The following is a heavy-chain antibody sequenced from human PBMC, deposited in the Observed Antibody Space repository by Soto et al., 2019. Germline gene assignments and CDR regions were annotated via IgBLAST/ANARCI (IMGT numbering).Heavy chain of an antibody. CDR1: GGTFSSYA. J-gene: IGHJ6*02. CDR2: IIPIFGTA. CDR3: ASGPRSYYYGMDV. V-gene: IGHV1-69*13. Sequence: SVKVSCKAPGGTFSSYAISWVRQAPGQGLEWMGGIIPIFGTANYAQKFQGRVTITADESTSTAYMELSSLRSEDTAVYYCASGPRSYYYGMDVWGQGTTVTVSS.